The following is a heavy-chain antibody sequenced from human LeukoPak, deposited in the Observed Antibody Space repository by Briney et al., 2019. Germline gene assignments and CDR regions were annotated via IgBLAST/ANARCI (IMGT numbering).Heavy chain of an antibody. J-gene: IGHJ4*02. CDR3: AKESLPHRGYYFDS. V-gene: IGHV3-23*01. D-gene: IGHD3-22*01. Sequence: GGSLRLSCAASGFTFSAYAMSWVRQAPWKGLEWVSAISEDGGARLYADSVKGRFTISRDNSENTVSLQVNSLRAGDTAVYFCAKESLPHRGYYFDSWGRGTLITVSS. CDR2: ISEDGGAR. CDR1: GFTFSAYA.